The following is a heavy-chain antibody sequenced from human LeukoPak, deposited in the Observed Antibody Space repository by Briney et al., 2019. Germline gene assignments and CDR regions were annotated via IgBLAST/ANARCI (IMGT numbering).Heavy chain of an antibody. Sequence: PGGSLRLSCAASGFTFSSYAMHWVRQAPGKGLEWVAVISYDGSNKYYADSVKGRFTISRDNPKNTLYLQMNSLRAEDTAVYYCARDIGVAAAGRAQGPDVWGKGTTVTVSS. CDR3: ARDIGVAAAGRAQGPDV. D-gene: IGHD6-13*01. CDR1: GFTFSSYA. V-gene: IGHV3-30*01. CDR2: ISYDGSNK. J-gene: IGHJ6*04.